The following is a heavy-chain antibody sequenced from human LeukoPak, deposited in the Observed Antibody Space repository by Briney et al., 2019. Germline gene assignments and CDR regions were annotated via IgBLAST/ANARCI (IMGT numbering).Heavy chain of an antibody. J-gene: IGHJ4*02. V-gene: IGHV4-59*08. Sequence: SETLSLTCTVSGGSISSSFWSWIRQPPGKGLEWIGYIYYSGSTNYNPSLKSRVTISVDTSKNQFSLKLSSVTAADTAVYYCYYGSGSYYNPLDYWGQGTLVTVSS. D-gene: IGHD3-10*01. CDR2: IYYSGST. CDR1: GGSISSSF. CDR3: YYGSGSYYNPLDY.